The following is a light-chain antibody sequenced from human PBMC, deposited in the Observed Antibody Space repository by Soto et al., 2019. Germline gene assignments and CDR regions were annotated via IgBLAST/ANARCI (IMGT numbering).Light chain of an antibody. CDR2: EGN. Sequence: NFMLTQPHSVSESPGKTVTISCTRSSGSIGSNYVQWYQQRPGSVPTTVIYEGNQRPSGVPDRFSGSTDGSSNSASLTISGLQTEDEADYYCQSYDSSTVVFGGGTKVTVL. CDR3: QSYDSSTVV. J-gene: IGLJ2*01. CDR1: SGSIGSNY. V-gene: IGLV6-57*04.